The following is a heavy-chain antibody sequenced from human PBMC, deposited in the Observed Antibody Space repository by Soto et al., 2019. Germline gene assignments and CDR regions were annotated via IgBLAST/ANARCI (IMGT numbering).Heavy chain of an antibody. Sequence: SETLSLSCTFTVDSISSRSYYCGWMRQPPGKGLEWIGSIYYSGSTYNNPSLRSRVSMSIDTSKDQFSLKLKSVTAADTALYFCARQRPSVVNQAYF. CDR1: VDSISSRSYY. CDR2: IYYSGST. CDR3: ARQRPSVVNQAYF. D-gene: IGHD2-21*01. J-gene: IGHJ4*01. V-gene: IGHV4-39*01.